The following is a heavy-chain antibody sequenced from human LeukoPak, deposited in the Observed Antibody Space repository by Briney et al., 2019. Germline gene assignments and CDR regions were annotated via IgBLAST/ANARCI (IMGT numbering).Heavy chain of an antibody. CDR2: IYSGGST. D-gene: IGHD5-18*01. J-gene: IGHJ4*02. CDR3: ARGGGYNYGYDD. V-gene: IGHV3-66*02. CDR1: GFTVTSNY. Sequence: GGSLRLSCAASGFTVTSNYMSWVRQAPGKGLEWVSVIYSGGSTYYADSVKGRFTISRDNSKNTLYLQMNSLRVEDTAVYYCARGGGYNYGYDDWGQGTLVTVSS.